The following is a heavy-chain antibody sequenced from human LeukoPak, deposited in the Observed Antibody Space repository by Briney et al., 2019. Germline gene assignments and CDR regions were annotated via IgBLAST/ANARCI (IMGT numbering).Heavy chain of an antibody. V-gene: IGHV3-48*03. CDR2: ISSSGSTI. CDR3: ARVGAAGVVDYYYMDV. Sequence: GGSLRLSCAASGFTFSSYEMNWVRQAPGKGLEWVSYISSSGSTIYYADSVKGRFTISRDNAKNSLYLQMNSLRAEDTAVYYCARVGAAGVVDYYYMDVWGKGTTVTISS. CDR1: GFTFSSYE. D-gene: IGHD3-3*01. J-gene: IGHJ6*03.